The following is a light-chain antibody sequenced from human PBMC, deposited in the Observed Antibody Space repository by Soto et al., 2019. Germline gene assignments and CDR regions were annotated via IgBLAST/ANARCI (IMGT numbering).Light chain of an antibody. J-gene: IGKJ1*01. CDR1: QTLLGSDGNTY. V-gene: IGKV2-30*01. CDR2: KVS. Sequence: DVVMTQSPLSLPVTLGQPASISCRSSQTLLGSDGNTYLNWFQQRPGQSPRRLIYKVSNRDSGVPDRFSGSGSGTNFTLQISTVEAEDVGIYYCMQGTHCPPWTFGQGTKVEIK. CDR3: MQGTHCPPWT.